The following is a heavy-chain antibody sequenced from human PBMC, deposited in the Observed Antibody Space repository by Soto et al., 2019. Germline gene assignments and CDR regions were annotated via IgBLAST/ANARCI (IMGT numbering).Heavy chain of an antibody. Sequence: QVQLQQWGAGLLKPSETLSLTCAVYGGSFSGYYWSWIRQPPGKGLEWIGEINHSGSTNYNPSLKRRVTISVDTSKNQFSLRLSSVTAADTAVYYCARGLELVVAATIYGLDVWGQGTTVTVSS. CDR3: ARGLELVVAATIYGLDV. J-gene: IGHJ6*02. D-gene: IGHD2-15*01. V-gene: IGHV4-34*01. CDR2: INHSGST. CDR1: GGSFSGYY.